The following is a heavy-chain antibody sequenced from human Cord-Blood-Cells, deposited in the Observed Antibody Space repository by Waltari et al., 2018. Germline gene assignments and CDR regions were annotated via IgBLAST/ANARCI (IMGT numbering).Heavy chain of an antibody. CDR1: GFTFSSYA. V-gene: IGHV3-30-3*01. J-gene: IGHJ4*02. D-gene: IGHD3-22*01. CDR3: ARDLGYYDSSGYSAY. CDR2: ISYDGSNK. Sequence: ASGFTFSSYAMHWVRQAPGKGLEWVAVISYDGSNKYYADSVKGRFTISRDNSKNTLYLQMNSLRAEDTAVYYCARDLGYYDSSGYSAYWGQGTLVTVSS.